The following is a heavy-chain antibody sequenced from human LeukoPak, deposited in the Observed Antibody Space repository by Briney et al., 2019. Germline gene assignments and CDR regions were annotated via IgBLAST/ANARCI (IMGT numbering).Heavy chain of an antibody. V-gene: IGHV1-8*01. CDR2: MNPNSGNT. Sequence: ASVKVSCKASGYTFTSYDINWVRQATGQGLEWMGWMNPNSGNTGFAQKFQGRVTMTRTTSISTAYMELSSLRSEDTAVYYCARNDYGGHDAFDIWGQGTMVTVSS. CDR3: ARNDYGGHDAFDI. J-gene: IGHJ3*02. D-gene: IGHD4-17*01. CDR1: GYTFTSYD.